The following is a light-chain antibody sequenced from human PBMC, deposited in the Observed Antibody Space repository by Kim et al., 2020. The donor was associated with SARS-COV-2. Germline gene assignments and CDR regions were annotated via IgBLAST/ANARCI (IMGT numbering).Light chain of an antibody. CDR2: DVS. V-gene: IGLV2-14*03. CDR1: SRDVGGYNY. CDR3: SSYTSSNTYV. J-gene: IGLJ1*01. Sequence: GQSITISCTGTSRDVGGYNYVSWYQQHPGKAPKFMIFDVSNRPSGVSDRFSGSKSGNTASLTISGLQAEDEADYYCSSYTSSNTYVFGTGTKVTVL.